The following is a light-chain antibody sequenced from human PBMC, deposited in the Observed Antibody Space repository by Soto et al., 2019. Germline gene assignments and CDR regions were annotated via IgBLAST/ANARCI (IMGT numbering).Light chain of an antibody. Sequence: QSALTQPASVSGSPGQSITISCTGTSSDVGGFNFVSWYQHHPGKAPKLMIHDVSNRPSGVSNRFSGSKSGNTASLTISGLQPEDEADYYCSSYTSSSPRDVFGTGTKLTVL. CDR3: SSYTSSSPRDV. J-gene: IGLJ1*01. CDR2: DVS. V-gene: IGLV2-14*03. CDR1: SSDVGGFNF.